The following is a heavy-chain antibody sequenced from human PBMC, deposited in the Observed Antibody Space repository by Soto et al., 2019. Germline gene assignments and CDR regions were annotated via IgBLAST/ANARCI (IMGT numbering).Heavy chain of an antibody. V-gene: IGHV1-18*01. CDR1: GYTFTSYG. CDR2: ISAYNGNT. Sequence: QVQLVQSGAEVKKPGASVKVSCKASGYTFTSYGISWVRQAPGQGLEWMGWISAYNGNTNYAQKLQGRVTMTTGTSTSTAYMELRSLRSDDTAVYYCARDEGRFGGVGYYGMDVWGQGTTVTVSS. J-gene: IGHJ6*02. CDR3: ARDEGRFGGVGYYGMDV. D-gene: IGHD3-16*01.